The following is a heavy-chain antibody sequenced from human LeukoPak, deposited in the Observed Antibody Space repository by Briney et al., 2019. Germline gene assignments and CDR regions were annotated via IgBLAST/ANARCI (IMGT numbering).Heavy chain of an antibody. D-gene: IGHD3-3*01. V-gene: IGHV3-30*02. CDR2: IRYDGSNK. J-gene: IGHJ4*02. Sequence: GGSLRLSCAASGFTFSSYGMHWDRQAPGKGLEWVAFIRYDGSNKYYTDSVKGRLTISRDNSKNTLYLQMNSLGAEDTAVYYCAKDPQFYDFWSGYKNYFDYWGQGTLVTVSS. CDR3: AKDPQFYDFWSGYKNYFDY. CDR1: GFTFSSYG.